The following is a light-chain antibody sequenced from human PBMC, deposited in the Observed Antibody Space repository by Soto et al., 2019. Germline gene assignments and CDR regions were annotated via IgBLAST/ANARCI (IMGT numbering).Light chain of an antibody. V-gene: IGKV3-20*01. J-gene: IGKJ5*01. CDR1: QSVSSSY. CDR2: GAS. CDR3: QQYDNSPFT. Sequence: EIVLTQSPGTLSLSPGERATLSCRASQSVSSSYLAWYQQKPGQAPRLLIYGASSRATGVPDRFSGSGSGTDFTLTISGLEPEDFAVYYCQQYDNSPFTFGQGTRLEIK.